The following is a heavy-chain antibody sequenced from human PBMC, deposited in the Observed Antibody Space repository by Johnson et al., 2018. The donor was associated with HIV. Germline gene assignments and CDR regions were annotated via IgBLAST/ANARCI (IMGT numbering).Heavy chain of an antibody. CDR3: ARLMAARTLDDAFDL. Sequence: MQLVESGGGVVQPGGSLRLSCAASGFTFSSYWMSWVRQAPGKGLEWVANIKQDGSEKYYVDSVKGRFTISRDNAKNSLYLQMNSLRAEDTAVYYCARLMAARTLDDAFDLWGQGTMVTVSS. V-gene: IGHV3-7*01. CDR1: GFTFSSYW. D-gene: IGHD6-13*01. J-gene: IGHJ3*01. CDR2: IKQDGSEK.